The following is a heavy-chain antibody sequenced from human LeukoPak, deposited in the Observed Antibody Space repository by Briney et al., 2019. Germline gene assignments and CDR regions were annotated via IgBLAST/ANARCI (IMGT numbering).Heavy chain of an antibody. V-gene: IGHV7-4-1*02. CDR2: INTNTGNP. J-gene: IGHJ4*02. CDR1: GYTFTSYA. D-gene: IGHD3-10*01. Sequence: EASVKVSCKASGYTFTSYAMNWVRQAPGQGLEWMGWINTNTGNPTYAQGFTGRFVFSLDTSVSTAYLQISSLKAEDTVVYYCARGPQHIPMVLFGDYWGQGTLVTVSS. CDR3: ARGPQHIPMVLFGDY.